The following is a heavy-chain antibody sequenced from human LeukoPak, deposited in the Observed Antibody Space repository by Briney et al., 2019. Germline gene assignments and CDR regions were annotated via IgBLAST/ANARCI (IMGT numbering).Heavy chain of an antibody. J-gene: IGHJ4*02. V-gene: IGHV4-4*02. D-gene: IGHD3-10*01. Sequence: PSETLSLTCAVSGGSISSSNWWSWVRQPPGKGLEWIGEIYRSGSTNYNPSLKSRVTISVDKSKNQFSLKLSSVTAADTAVYYCARDNYHGSGSFDYWGQGTLVTVSS. CDR1: GGSISSSNW. CDR2: IYRSGST. CDR3: ARDNYHGSGSFDY.